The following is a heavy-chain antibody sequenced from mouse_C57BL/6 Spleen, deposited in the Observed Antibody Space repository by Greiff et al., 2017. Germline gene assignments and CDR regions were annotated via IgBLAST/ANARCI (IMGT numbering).Heavy chain of an antibody. J-gene: IGHJ4*01. Sequence: QVQLQQPGAELVRPGTSVKLSCKASGYTFTSYWMHWVKQRPGQGLEWIGVIDPSDSYTNYNQKFKGKATLTVDTSSSTAYMQLSSLTSEDSAVYDCARGEGYDAMDYWGQGTSVTVSS. CDR1: GYTFTSYW. CDR3: ARGEGYDAMDY. V-gene: IGHV1-59*01. CDR2: IDPSDSYT.